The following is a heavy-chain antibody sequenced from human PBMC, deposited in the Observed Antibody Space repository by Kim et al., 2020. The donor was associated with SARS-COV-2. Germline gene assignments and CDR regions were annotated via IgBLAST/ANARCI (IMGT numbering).Heavy chain of an antibody. V-gene: IGHV4-39*01. CDR2: IYYSGST. J-gene: IGHJ4*02. D-gene: IGHD3-22*01. Sequence: SETLSLTCTVSGGSISSSSYYWGWIRQPPGKGLEWIGSIYYSGSTYYNPSLKSRVTISVDTSKNQFSLKLSSVTAADTAVYYCARVHAMIVYFDYWGQGTLVTVSS. CDR3: ARVHAMIVYFDY. CDR1: GGSISSSSYY.